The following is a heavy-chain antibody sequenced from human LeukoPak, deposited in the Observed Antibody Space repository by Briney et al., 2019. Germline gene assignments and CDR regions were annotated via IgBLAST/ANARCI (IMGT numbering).Heavy chain of an antibody. CDR3: ARGNGYNAY. CDR1: GGSMSGYY. J-gene: IGHJ4*02. CDR2: IYYSGST. Sequence: SETLSLTCTVSGGSMSGYYWSWIRQPPGKGLEWIGYIYYSGSTNYNPSLKSRVTISVDTSKKQFSLRLSSVTAADTAVYYCARGNGYNAYWGQGTLVTVSS. V-gene: IGHV4-59*01. D-gene: IGHD5-24*01.